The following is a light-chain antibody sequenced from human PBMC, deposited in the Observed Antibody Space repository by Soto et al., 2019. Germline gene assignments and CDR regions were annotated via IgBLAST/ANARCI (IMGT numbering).Light chain of an antibody. CDR3: QQSFGAPRT. J-gene: IGKJ1*01. V-gene: IGKV1-39*01. Sequence: DIQMTQSPSSLSASLGDRVTVTCRASQSISTYLNWFQQRPVKAPKLLIYGAYTLQDGVPSRFSGSGSETEFTLTISSLQPEDFATYYCQQSFGAPRTFGQGTRVDIE. CDR1: QSISTY. CDR2: GAY.